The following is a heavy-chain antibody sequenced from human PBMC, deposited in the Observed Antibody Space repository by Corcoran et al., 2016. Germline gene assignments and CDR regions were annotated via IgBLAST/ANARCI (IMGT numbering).Heavy chain of an antibody. Sequence: QVQLQESGPGLVKPSETLSLTCIVSGGSVSSANYYWNWIRQPPGKGLEWIGYIYYSGSTNYNPSLKSRVTISVDTSKNQFSLKLSSVTAADTAVYYCASHLWFGGYYAMDVWGQGTTVTVSS. D-gene: IGHD3-10*01. J-gene: IGHJ6*02. CDR1: GGSVSSANYY. CDR2: IYYSGST. V-gene: IGHV4-61*01. CDR3: ASHLWFGGYYAMDV.